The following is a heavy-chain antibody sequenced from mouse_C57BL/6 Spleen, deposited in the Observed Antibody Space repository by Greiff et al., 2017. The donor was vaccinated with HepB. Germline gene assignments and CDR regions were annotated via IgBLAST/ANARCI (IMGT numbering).Heavy chain of an antibody. D-gene: IGHD2-3*01. Sequence: EVQLKESGPELVKPGASVKISCKASGYSFTGYYMNWVKQSPEKSLEWIGEINPSTGGTTYNQKFKAKATLTVDKSSSTAYMQLKSLTSEDSAVYYCARSGDVYYPFAYWGQGTLVTVSA. CDR3: ARSGDVYYPFAY. V-gene: IGHV1-42*01. CDR1: GYSFTGYY. CDR2: INPSTGGT. J-gene: IGHJ3*01.